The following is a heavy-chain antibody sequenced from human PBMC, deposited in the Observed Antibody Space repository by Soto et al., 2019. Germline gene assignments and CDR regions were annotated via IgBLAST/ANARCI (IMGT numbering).Heavy chain of an antibody. Sequence: QVQLVQSGAEVKKPGSSVKVSCKASGGTFSSYTISWVRQAPGQGLEWMGRIIPSLGIANYAQKFQGRVTITADKSTSTAYMELSSLRSEDTAVYYCALGGYSRFDYWGQGTLVTVSS. CDR2: IIPSLGIA. D-gene: IGHD3-16*01. CDR3: ALGGYSRFDY. CDR1: GGTFSSYT. V-gene: IGHV1-69*02. J-gene: IGHJ4*02.